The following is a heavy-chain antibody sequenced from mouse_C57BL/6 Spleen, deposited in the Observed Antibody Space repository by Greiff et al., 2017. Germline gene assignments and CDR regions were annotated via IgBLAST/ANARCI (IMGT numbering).Heavy chain of an antibody. V-gene: IGHV1-50*01. J-gene: IGHJ3*01. D-gene: IGHD2-2*01. Sequence: QVQLQQPGAELVKPGASVKLSCKASGYTFTSYWMQWVKQRPGQGLEWIGEIDPSDSYTNYTQKFKGKATLTVDPSSSTAYMQLSSLTSEDSAVYYCARRRLYGYDWCAYWGQGTLVTVSA. CDR1: GYTFTSYW. CDR3: ARRRLYGYDWCAY. CDR2: IDPSDSYT.